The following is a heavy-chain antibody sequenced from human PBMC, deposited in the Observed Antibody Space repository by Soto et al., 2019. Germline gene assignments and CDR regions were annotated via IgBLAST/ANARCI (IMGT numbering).Heavy chain of an antibody. CDR2: IYYSGST. CDR3: ARTGKYYYDSSGYHY. J-gene: IGHJ4*02. CDR1: GGYISSGGYY. V-gene: IGHV4-31*03. D-gene: IGHD3-22*01. Sequence: QVQLQESGPGLVKPSQTLSLTCTVSGGYISSGGYYWSWIRQHQGKGLEWIGYIYYSGSTHYNPFLRRRVTITVDPSKNKFTLKLSSVTAAVRAVYYCARTGKYYYDSSGYHYCVQGTLVTVSS.